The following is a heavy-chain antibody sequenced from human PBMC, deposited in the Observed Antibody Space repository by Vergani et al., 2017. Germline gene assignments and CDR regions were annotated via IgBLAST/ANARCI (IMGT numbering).Heavy chain of an antibody. Sequence: VSCKVSGYTLTELSMHWVRQAPGKGLEWMGGFDPEDDETIYAQKFQGRVTMTEDTSTDTAYMELSSLRSEDTAVYYCATEMDHSPGEDSFDYWGQGTLVTVSS. CDR2: FDPEDDET. CDR3: ATEMDHSPGEDSFDY. J-gene: IGHJ4*02. CDR1: GYTLTELS. V-gene: IGHV1-24*01. D-gene: IGHD1-26*01.